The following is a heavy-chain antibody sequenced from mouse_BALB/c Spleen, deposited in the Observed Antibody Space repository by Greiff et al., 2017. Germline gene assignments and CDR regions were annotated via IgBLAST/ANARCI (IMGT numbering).Heavy chain of an antibody. J-gene: IGHJ3*01. CDR1: GYTFRSYW. D-gene: IGHD2-4*01. Sequence: QVQLQQSGAELMKPGASVKISCKATGYTFRSYWIEWVKQRPGHGLEWIGEILPGSGRTNYNEKFKGKATFTADTYSNTAYMQLSSLTSEDSAVYYCARGAYYEYDPAWFAYGGQGTLVTVSA. CDR3: ARGAYYEYDPAWFAY. V-gene: IGHV1-9*01. CDR2: ILPGSGRT.